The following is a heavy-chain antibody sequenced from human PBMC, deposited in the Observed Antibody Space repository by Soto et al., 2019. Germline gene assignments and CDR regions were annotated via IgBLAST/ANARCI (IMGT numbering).Heavy chain of an antibody. Sequence: VQLLESGGGLVQPGGSLRLSCAASGFTFSSYGMHWVRQAPGKGLEWVAVISYDGSNKYYADSVKGRFTISRDNSKNTLYLQMNSLRAEDTAVYYCAKDFRGYSGYDYYFDYWGQGTLVTVSS. D-gene: IGHD5-12*01. V-gene: IGHV3-30*18. J-gene: IGHJ4*02. CDR1: GFTFSSYG. CDR3: AKDFRGYSGYDYYFDY. CDR2: ISYDGSNK.